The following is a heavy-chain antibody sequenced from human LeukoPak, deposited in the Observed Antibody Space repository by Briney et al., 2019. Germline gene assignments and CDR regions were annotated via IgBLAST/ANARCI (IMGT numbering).Heavy chain of an antibody. D-gene: IGHD2-15*01. V-gene: IGHV3-23*01. J-gene: IGHJ4*02. CDR1: GFTFSSYA. CDR3: ASTYCSRGSCRFDY. CDR2: ISGSGGST. Sequence: GGSLRLSCAASGFTFSSYAMSWVRQAPGKGLEWVSAISGSGGSTYYADSVKGRFTISRDNSKNSLYLQMNSLRDEDTAVYYCASTYCSRGSCRFDYWGQGTLVTVSS.